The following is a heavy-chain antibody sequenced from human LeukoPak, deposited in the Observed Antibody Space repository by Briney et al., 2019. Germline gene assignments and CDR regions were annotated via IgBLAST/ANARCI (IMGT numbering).Heavy chain of an antibody. V-gene: IGHV4-30-4*01. D-gene: IGHD2-2*01. J-gene: IGHJ5*02. Sequence: SETLSLTCTVSGGSISSGDYYWSWIRQPPGKGLEWIGYIYYSGSTYYNPSLKSRVTISVDTSKNQFSLKLSSVTAADTAVYYCARDVISEVVGRWFFDPWGQGTLVTVSS. CDR3: ARDVISEVVGRWFFDP. CDR2: IYYSGST. CDR1: GGSISSGDYY.